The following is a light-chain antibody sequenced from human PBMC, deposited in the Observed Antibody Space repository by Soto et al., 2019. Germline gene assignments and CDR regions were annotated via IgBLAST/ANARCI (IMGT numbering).Light chain of an antibody. CDR1: QSVLYSSNNKNY. Sequence: DIVMTQSPDSLAVSLGERATINCKSSQSVLYSSNNKNYLAWYQQKPGQPPKLLIYWASIRESGVPDRFSGSGSATEFSLTISSLQAGDVAVYYCQQYYITPPTFGQGIKVEIK. V-gene: IGKV4-1*01. CDR3: QQYYITPPT. J-gene: IGKJ1*01. CDR2: WAS.